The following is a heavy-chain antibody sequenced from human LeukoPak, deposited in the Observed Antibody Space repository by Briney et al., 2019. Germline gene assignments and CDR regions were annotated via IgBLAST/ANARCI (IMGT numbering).Heavy chain of an antibody. Sequence: ASVKVSCKASGYTFTGYYMHWVRQAPGQGLEWIGWINPNSGGTNYAQKFQGRVTMTRDTSISTAYMELSRLRSDDTAVYYCARDPFLGLALFDHWGQGTLVTVSS. CDR1: GYTFTGYY. CDR3: ARDPFLGLALFDH. D-gene: IGHD3-3*02. J-gene: IGHJ4*02. V-gene: IGHV1-2*02. CDR2: INPNSGGT.